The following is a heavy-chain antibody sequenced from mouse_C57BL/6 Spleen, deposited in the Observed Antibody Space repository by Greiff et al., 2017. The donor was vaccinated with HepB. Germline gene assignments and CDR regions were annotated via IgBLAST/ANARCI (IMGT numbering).Heavy chain of an antibody. J-gene: IGHJ1*03. D-gene: IGHD1-1*01. V-gene: IGHV1-80*01. Sequence: QVQLQQSGAELVKPGASVKISCKASGYAFSSYWMNWVKQRPGKGLEWIGQIYPGDGDTNYNGKFKGKATLTADKSSSTAYMQLSSLTSEDSAVYFCARGATVVDWYFEVWGTGTTVTVSS. CDR1: GYAFSSYW. CDR3: ARGATVVDWYFEV. CDR2: IYPGDGDT.